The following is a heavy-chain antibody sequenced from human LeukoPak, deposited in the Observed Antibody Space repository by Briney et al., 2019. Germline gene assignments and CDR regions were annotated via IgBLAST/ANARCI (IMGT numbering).Heavy chain of an antibody. CDR3: ARRRDYGDYVSFDY. CDR2: IYHSGST. Sequence: SGTLSLTCAVSGGSTSSSNWWSWVRQPPGKGLEWIGEIYHSGSTNYNPSLKSRVTISVDKSKNQFSLKLSSVTAADTAVYYCARRRDYGDYVSFDYWGREPWSPSPQ. V-gene: IGHV4-4*02. CDR1: GGSTSSSNW. D-gene: IGHD4-17*01. J-gene: IGHJ4*02.